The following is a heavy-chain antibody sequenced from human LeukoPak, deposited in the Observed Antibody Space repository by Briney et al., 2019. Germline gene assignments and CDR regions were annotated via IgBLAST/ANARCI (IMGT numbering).Heavy chain of an antibody. CDR1: GFSFSSYS. D-gene: IGHD6-19*01. CDR2: INSDGNYT. CDR3: AREYSSGWTSDY. Sequence: GGSLNLPCAASGFSFSSYSMSWVRQAPGKGVVWVSRINSDGNYTTYADSVKGRFTISRDNAKNTLSLQMNSLRAEDTAVYYCAREYSSGWTSDYWGQGTLVTVSS. V-gene: IGHV3-74*01. J-gene: IGHJ4*02.